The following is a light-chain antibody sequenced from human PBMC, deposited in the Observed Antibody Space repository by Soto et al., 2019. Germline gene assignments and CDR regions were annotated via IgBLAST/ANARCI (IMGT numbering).Light chain of an antibody. CDR3: QQFLTWT. Sequence: DIMLTQSPSSLSASVGDRVTITCRASQSISTYLNWYQQKPGTAPKLLVYDASTLQSGVATRFSGSGSGTEFTLIISGLQPDDFATYYCQQFLTWTFGQGTKVDNK. J-gene: IGKJ1*01. V-gene: IGKV1-39*01. CDR2: DAS. CDR1: QSISTY.